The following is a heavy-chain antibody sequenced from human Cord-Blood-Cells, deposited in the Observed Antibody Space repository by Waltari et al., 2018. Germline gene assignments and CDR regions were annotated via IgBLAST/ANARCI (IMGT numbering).Heavy chain of an antibody. CDR2: IIPILGIA. D-gene: IGHD6-13*01. J-gene: IGHJ2*01. V-gene: IGHV1-69*09. Sequence: QVQLVQSGAEVQKPGSSVKVSCKASGGTFSSYAISWVREAPGQGLEWMGRIIPILGIANYAQKFQGRVTITADKSTSTAYMELSSLRSEDTAVYYCARGPGQQLVPSYWYFDLWGRGTLVTVSS. CDR3: ARGPGQQLVPSYWYFDL. CDR1: GGTFSSYA.